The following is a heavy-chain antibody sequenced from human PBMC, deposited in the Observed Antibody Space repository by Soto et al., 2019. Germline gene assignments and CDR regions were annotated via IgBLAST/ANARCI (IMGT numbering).Heavy chain of an antibody. J-gene: IGHJ5*02. V-gene: IGHV4-31*03. CDR2: IYKPEST. Sequence: SETLSLTSTVSGGSISSGDYNWSWIRQHGGGGLQSLGSIYKPESTDYHAPLMCRATMSVNATQNQFSLKVTSMTAADTAVYYCARARRYTSSWFWFDPCFHVTPVTVS. CDR3: ARARRYTSSWFWFDP. D-gene: IGHD6-13*01. CDR1: GGSISSGDYN.